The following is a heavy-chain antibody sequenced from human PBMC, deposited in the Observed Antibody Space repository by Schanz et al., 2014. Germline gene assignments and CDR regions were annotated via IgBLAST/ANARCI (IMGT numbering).Heavy chain of an antibody. Sequence: EVQLLESGGGLVQPGGSLRLSCAASGFTFSSYAMSWVRQAPGKGLEWVSDISSGSSYANYADSVKGRFTISRDNSENTLYLQMNSLSADDTAVYYCAKQIHYDILTVTRNWGQGTLVTVSS. V-gene: IGHV3-23*01. CDR2: ISSGSSYA. J-gene: IGHJ4*02. CDR3: AKQIHYDILTVTRN. CDR1: GFTFSSYA. D-gene: IGHD3-9*01.